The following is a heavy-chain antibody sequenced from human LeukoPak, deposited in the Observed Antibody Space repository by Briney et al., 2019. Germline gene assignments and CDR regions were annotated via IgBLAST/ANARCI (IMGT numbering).Heavy chain of an antibody. CDR3: ARDLYSRGDTAMSLDY. Sequence: ASVKVSCKASGYTFTSYGISWARQAPGQGLKGMGWISAYNGNTNYAQKLQGRVTMTTETSTSTAYMELRSLRFDDTAVYYCARDLYSRGDTAMSLDYWGQGTLVTVSS. V-gene: IGHV1-18*01. CDR2: ISAYNGNT. J-gene: IGHJ4*02. CDR1: GYTFTSYG. D-gene: IGHD5-18*01.